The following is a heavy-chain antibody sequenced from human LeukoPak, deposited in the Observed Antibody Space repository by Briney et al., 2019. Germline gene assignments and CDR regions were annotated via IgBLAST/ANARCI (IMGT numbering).Heavy chain of an antibody. CDR1: GFTFGDYA. CDR3: TRDDKVVVPAAIGYFDY. Sequence: GGSLKLSCTASGFTFGDYAMSWVRQAPGKGLEGGGFIRSKAYGGTTEYAASVKGRFTISRDDSKSIAYLQMNSLKTEDTAVYYCTRDDKVVVPAAIGYFDYWGQGTLVTVSS. J-gene: IGHJ4*02. D-gene: IGHD2-2*01. CDR2: IRSKAYGGTT. V-gene: IGHV3-49*04.